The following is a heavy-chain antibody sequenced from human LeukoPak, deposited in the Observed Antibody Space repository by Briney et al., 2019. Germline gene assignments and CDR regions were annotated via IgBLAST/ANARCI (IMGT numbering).Heavy chain of an antibody. CDR2: ISSSSTTI. CDR1: GFTFSDYS. D-gene: IGHD2-21*01. J-gene: IGHJ4*02. Sequence: GGSLRLSCAASGFTFSDYSMNWVRQAPGEGLEWVSYISSSSTTIFYADSVKGRFTISRDNAKNSLFLQMNGLRDEDTALYYCARERVIAAAGDGFDSWGQGTLVTVSS. CDR3: ARERVIAAAGDGFDS. V-gene: IGHV3-48*02.